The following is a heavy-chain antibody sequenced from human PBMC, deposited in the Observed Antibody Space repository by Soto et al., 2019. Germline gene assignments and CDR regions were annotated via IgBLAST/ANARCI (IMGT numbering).Heavy chain of an antibody. CDR3: ARFTRGSSGDY. CDR2: IKEDGSDK. V-gene: IGHV3-7*01. J-gene: IGHJ4*02. CDR1: GFTFNTYW. D-gene: IGHD6-25*01. Sequence: GGSLRLSCVASGFTFNTYWMSWVRQAPGKGLEWVANIKEDGSDKYYVDSVKGRFTISRDNAKNLLYLQMNSLGAGDTAMYYCARFTRGSSGDYWGQGALVTVSS.